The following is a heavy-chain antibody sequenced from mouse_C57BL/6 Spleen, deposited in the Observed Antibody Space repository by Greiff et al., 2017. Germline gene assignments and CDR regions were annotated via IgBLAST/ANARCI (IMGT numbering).Heavy chain of an antibody. D-gene: IGHD2-2*01. CDR2: IYPSDSET. CDR1: GYTFTSYW. J-gene: IGHJ2*01. V-gene: IGHV1-61*01. CDR3: AGGYGYGNYFDY. Sequence: QVQLQQPGAELVRPGSSVKLSCKASGYTFTSYWMDWVKQRPGQGLEWIGNIYPSDSETHYNQKFKDKATLTVDKSSSTAYMQLSSLTSEDSAVYYCAGGYGYGNYFDYWGQGTTLTVSS.